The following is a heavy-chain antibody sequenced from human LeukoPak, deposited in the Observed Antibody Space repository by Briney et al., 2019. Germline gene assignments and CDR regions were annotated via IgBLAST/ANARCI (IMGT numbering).Heavy chain of an antibody. CDR2: IYYIGST. CDR1: GGSISSSSYY. Sequence: SETLSLTCAVSGGSISSSSYYWGWIRQPPGKGLEWIGSIYYIGSTYYNPSLKSRVTISSDRSKNQFSLKLSSVTAADTAVYYCARHDSSLVRGPMGWFDPWGQGTLVTVSS. J-gene: IGHJ5*02. D-gene: IGHD3-10*01. CDR3: ARHDSSLVRGPMGWFDP. V-gene: IGHV4-39*01.